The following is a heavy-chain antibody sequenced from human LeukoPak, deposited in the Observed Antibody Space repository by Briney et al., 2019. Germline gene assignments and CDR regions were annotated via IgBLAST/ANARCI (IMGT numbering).Heavy chain of an antibody. CDR2: IKHDGSEQ. D-gene: IGHD6-13*01. J-gene: IGHJ4*02. CDR3: KSGGAAPGNFDY. CDR1: GFTFTSYW. Sequence: GGSLRLSCAASGFTFTSYWMSWMRQAPGKGLQWVANIKHDGSEQYYEDSVKGRFTISRDNAKNSLYLQMNSLGVEDTAVYYCKSGGAAPGNFDYWGQGALVTVSS. V-gene: IGHV3-7*01.